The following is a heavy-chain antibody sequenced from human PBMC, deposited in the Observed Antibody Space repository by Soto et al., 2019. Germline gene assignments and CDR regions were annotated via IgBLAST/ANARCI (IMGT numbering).Heavy chain of an antibody. V-gene: IGHV1-69*06. CDR1: GGTFNSHA. CDR2: IIPIFDTP. D-gene: IGHD6-13*01. J-gene: IGHJ6*01. CDR3: ARDRSSTWRSAMDV. Sequence: QLQLVQSWAEVKKPGSSVKVSCKASGGTFNSHAISWVRQAPGQGVEWMGGIIPIFDTPNYAQKFQGRVTITADKSTSTAYMELTSLRHEDTAVYYCARDRSSTWRSAMDVWGQGTKLTVPS.